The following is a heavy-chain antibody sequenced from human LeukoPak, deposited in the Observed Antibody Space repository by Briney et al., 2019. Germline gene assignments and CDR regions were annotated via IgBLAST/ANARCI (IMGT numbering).Heavy chain of an antibody. V-gene: IGHV4-59*01. CDR2: IYYSGST. CDR1: GGSISSYY. Sequence: SETLSLTCTVSGGSISSYYWSWIRQPPGKGLEWIGYIYYSGSTNYNPSLKSQVTISVDTSKNQLSLKLSSVTAADTAVYYCARASDYTAMVYDYWGQGTLVTVSS. D-gene: IGHD5-18*01. CDR3: ARASDYTAMVYDY. J-gene: IGHJ4*02.